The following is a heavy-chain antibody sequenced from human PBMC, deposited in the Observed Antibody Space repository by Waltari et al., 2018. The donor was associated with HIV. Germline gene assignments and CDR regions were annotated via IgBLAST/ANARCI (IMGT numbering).Heavy chain of an antibody. D-gene: IGHD4-17*01. CDR2: ISGSGGST. V-gene: IGHV3-23*01. CDR3: AKGEMTTVTPFDY. Sequence: EVQLLESGGGLVQPGGSLSLSCSASGLPFSSVAMRWVHKAPGKGLEWVSAISGSGGSTYYADSVKGRFTISRDNSKNTLYLQMNSLRAEDTAVYYCAKGEMTTVTPFDYWGQGTLVTVSS. J-gene: IGHJ4*02. CDR1: GLPFSSVA.